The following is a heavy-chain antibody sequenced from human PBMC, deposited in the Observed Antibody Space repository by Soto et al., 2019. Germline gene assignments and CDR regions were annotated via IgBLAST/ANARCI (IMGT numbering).Heavy chain of an antibody. CDR2: ISGSGGST. J-gene: IGHJ6*03. D-gene: IGHD3-16*01. CDR1: GFTFSSYA. CDR3: AKSYTDYYYYMDV. V-gene: IGHV3-23*01. Sequence: EVQLLESGGGLVQPGGSLRLSCAASGFTFSSYAMSWVRQAPGKGLEWVSAISGSGGSTYYADSVKGRFTISRDNPKNTLYLQMNSLRAEDTAVYYCAKSYTDYYYYMDVWGKGTTVTVSS.